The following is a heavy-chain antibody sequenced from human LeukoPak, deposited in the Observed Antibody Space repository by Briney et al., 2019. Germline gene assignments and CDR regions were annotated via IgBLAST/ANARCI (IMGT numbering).Heavy chain of an antibody. Sequence: ASVKVSCKASGGTFSSNAISWVRQAPGQGLEWMGRIIPILGIANYAQKFQGRVTITADKSTSTAYMELSSLRSEDTAVYYCARDGTLTMVRGGYYYYGMEAWGQGTTVTVSS. V-gene: IGHV1-69*04. CDR1: GGTFSSNA. D-gene: IGHD3-10*01. CDR3: ARDGTLTMVRGGYYYYGMEA. J-gene: IGHJ6*02. CDR2: IIPILGIA.